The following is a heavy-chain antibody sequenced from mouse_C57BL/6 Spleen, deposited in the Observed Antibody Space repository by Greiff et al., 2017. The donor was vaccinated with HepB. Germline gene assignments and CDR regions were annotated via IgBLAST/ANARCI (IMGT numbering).Heavy chain of an antibody. D-gene: IGHD6-1*01. CDR3: ARGAGDY. V-gene: IGHV1-54*01. J-gene: IGHJ4*01. CDR2: INPGSGGT. Sequence: QVQLQQSGAELVKPGASVKLSCTASGFNIKDYYMHWVKQRPGQGLEWIGVINPGSGGTNYNEKFKGKATLTADKSSSTAYMQLSSLTSEDSAVYFCARGAGDYWGQGTSVTVSS. CDR1: GFNIKDYY.